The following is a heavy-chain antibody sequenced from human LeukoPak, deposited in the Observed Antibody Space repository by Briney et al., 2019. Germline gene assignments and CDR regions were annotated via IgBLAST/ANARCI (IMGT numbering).Heavy chain of an antibody. CDR3: AATRRSGYVIFDY. D-gene: IGHD5-12*01. Sequence: GASVKVSRKASGYTFTSYAMNWVRQAPGQGLEWMGWISTYYGNTNYAQKLQGRVTMTTDTSTSTAYMELRSLRSDDTAVYYCAATRRSGYVIFDYWGQGTLVTVSS. CDR2: ISTYYGNT. V-gene: IGHV1-18*01. J-gene: IGHJ4*02. CDR1: GYTFTSYA.